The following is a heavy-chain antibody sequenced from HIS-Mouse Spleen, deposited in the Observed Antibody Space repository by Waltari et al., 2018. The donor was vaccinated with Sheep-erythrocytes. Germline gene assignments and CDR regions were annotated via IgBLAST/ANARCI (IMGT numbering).Heavy chain of an antibody. Sequence: QVQLQESGPGLVKPSETLSLTCTVSGGSISSYYWSWIRQPPGKGLEWIGYIYYSGSTNSNPSLKSRVTISVDTSKNQFSLKLSSVTAADTAMYYCARAIFGLADGDYFDYWGQGTLVTVSS. CDR2: IYYSGST. CDR1: GGSISSYY. CDR3: ARAIFGLADGDYFDY. D-gene: IGHD3-3*02. V-gene: IGHV4-59*01. J-gene: IGHJ4*02.